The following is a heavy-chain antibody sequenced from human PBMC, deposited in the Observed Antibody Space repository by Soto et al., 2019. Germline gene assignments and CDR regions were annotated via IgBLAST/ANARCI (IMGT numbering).Heavy chain of an antibody. V-gene: IGHV1-2*04. CDR3: AREQRSDSGNLNIPYGMDV. D-gene: IGHD6-13*01. CDR1: GYTFTGYY. Sequence: ASVKVSCKASGYTFTGYYMHWVRQAPGQGLEWMGWINPNSGGTNYAQKFQGWVTMTRDTSISTAYMELSRLRSDDTAVYYCAREQRSDSGNLNIPYGMDVWGQGTTVTVS. CDR2: INPNSGGT. J-gene: IGHJ6*02.